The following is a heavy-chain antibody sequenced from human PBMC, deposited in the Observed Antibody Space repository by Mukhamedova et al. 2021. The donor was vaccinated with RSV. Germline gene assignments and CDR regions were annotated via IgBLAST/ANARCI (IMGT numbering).Heavy chain of an antibody. CDR3: ARAPIVATITWFDP. V-gene: IGHV3-21*01. D-gene: IGHD5-12*01. J-gene: IGHJ5*02. CDR2: ISSSSYI. Sequence: SYSMNWVRQAPGKGLEWVSSISSSSYIYYADSVKGRFTISRDNAKNSLYLQMNSLRAEDTAVYYCARAPIVATITWFDPWGQGTLV. CDR1: SYS.